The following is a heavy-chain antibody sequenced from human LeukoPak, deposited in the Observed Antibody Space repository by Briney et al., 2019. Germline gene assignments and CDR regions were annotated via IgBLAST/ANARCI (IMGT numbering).Heavy chain of an antibody. D-gene: IGHD3-10*01. CDR2: INPNSGGT. V-gene: IGHV1-2*02. CDR3: ARDAGYYGSGSPYHFDL. CDR1: GYTSTGYY. Sequence: GASVTVSCKASGYTSTGYYMHRVRQAPGQGLEWMGWINPNSGGTNYAQKFQGRVTMTRDTSISTAYMELSRLRSDDTAVYYCARDAGYYGSGSPYHFDLWGRGTLVTVSS. J-gene: IGHJ2*01.